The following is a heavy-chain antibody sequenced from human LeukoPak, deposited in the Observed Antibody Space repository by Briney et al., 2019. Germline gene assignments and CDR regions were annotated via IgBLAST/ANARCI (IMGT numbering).Heavy chain of an antibody. D-gene: IGHD5-12*01. V-gene: IGHV3-21*01. CDR2: ISSSSSYI. J-gene: IGHJ4*02. CDR1: GFTFSSYS. Sequence: PGGSLRLSCAASGFTFSSYSMNWVRQAPGKGLEWVSSISSSSSYIHYADSVKGRFTISRDNARNSLYLQMNSLRAEDTAVYYCARDLGGYTDYWGQGTLVTVSS. CDR3: ARDLGGYTDY.